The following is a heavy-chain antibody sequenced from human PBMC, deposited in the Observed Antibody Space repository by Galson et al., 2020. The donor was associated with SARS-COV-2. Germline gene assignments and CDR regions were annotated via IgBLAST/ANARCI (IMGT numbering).Heavy chain of an antibody. CDR1: GYSFTSYW. Sequence: GESLKISCTGSGYSFTSYWIGWVRQMPGKGLEWMGIIYPGDSDTRYSPSFQGQVTILADKSISTAYLQWSSLKASDTAMYYCARVYDIVVVPAAKGYNWFDPWGQGTLVTVSS. J-gene: IGHJ5*02. D-gene: IGHD2-2*01. V-gene: IGHV5-51*01. CDR2: IYPGDSDT. CDR3: ARVYDIVVVPAAKGYNWFDP.